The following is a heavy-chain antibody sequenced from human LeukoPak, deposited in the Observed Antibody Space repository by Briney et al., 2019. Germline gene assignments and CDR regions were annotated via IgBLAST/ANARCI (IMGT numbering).Heavy chain of an antibody. Sequence: GGSLRLSCAASGFTFSSYGMYWVRQAPGKGLEWVAFIRFDGSNKYYANSVKGRFTISRDNSNNTLYLRMNSLRAEDTAVYYCAKDPQWLRLGGRDYYYYMDVWGKGTTVTVSS. CDR2: IRFDGSNK. D-gene: IGHD5-12*01. CDR1: GFTFSSYG. V-gene: IGHV3-30*02. CDR3: AKDPQWLRLGGRDYYYYMDV. J-gene: IGHJ6*03.